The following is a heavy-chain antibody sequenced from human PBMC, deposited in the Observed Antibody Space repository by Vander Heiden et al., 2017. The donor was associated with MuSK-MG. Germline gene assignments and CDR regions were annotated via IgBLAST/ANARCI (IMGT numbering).Heavy chain of an antibody. CDR1: GYSLSSGYY. J-gene: IGHJ4*02. Sequence: QVQLQESGPGLVKPSETLSLPCTVSGYSLSSGYYWGWIRQPPGKGLEWIGSIYHSGSTYYNPSLKGRVTISVDTSKNQFSLKLSSVTAADTAVYYCARAADYYDSSGYYSLSYYFDYWGQGTLVTVSS. CDR3: ARAADYYDSSGYYSLSYYFDY. D-gene: IGHD3-22*01. CDR2: IYHSGST. V-gene: IGHV4-38-2*02.